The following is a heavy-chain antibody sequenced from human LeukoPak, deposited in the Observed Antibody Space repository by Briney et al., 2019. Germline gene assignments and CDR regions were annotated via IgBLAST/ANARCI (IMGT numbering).Heavy chain of an antibody. Sequence: SQTLSLTCAISGDSVSSNSAAWNWIRRSPSRGLEWLGRTYYRSKWFNDYAVSLKSRITINVDTSKNQFSLQLNSVTPEDTAVYYCARGPAAIDHWGQGRLVTVSS. CDR3: ARGPAAIDH. D-gene: IGHD6-13*01. V-gene: IGHV6-1*01. J-gene: IGHJ4*02. CDR2: TYYRSKWFN. CDR1: GDSVSSNSAA.